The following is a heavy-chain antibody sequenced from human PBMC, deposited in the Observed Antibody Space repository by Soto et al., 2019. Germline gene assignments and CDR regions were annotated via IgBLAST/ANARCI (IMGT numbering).Heavy chain of an antibody. D-gene: IGHD5-12*01. V-gene: IGHV2-5*01. Sequence: SGPTLVNPIQTLTLTCTFSGFSFTTAGVAVGWIRQTPGGALEWLTLIYYNDDRRFSPSLKTRLTITGDTSKNQVVLSLTNVDPGDTATYFCAHSDGGYEIIYFDFWGQGIPVTVSS. CDR2: IYYNDDR. J-gene: IGHJ4*02. CDR1: GFSFTTAGVA. CDR3: AHSDGGYEIIYFDF.